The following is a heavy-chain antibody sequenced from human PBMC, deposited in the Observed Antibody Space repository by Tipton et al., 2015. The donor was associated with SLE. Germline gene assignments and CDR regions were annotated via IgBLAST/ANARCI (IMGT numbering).Heavy chain of an antibody. CDR2: IYDDGTT. CDR3: ARQSDSSGYYWSKFSFDF. V-gene: IGHV4-38-2*01. D-gene: IGHD3-22*01. J-gene: IGHJ4*02. Sequence: TLSLTCSVSGYSITTGYYWAWIRQPPGKGLHWIGNIYDDGTTHYNPSLRGRVTMSVDTSKNQFSLKLTSVTAADTAVYFCARQSDSSGYYWSKFSFDFWGQGMLVTVSS. CDR1: GYSITTGYY.